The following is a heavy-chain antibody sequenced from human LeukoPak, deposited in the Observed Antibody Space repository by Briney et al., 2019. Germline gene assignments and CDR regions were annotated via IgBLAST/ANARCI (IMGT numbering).Heavy chain of an antibody. Sequence: SETLSLTCAVYGGSFSGYYWSWIRQPPGKGLEWIGEINHSGSTNYNPSLKSRVTISVDTSKNQFSLKLSSVTAADTAVYYCARGVVLLWFGGITYYYYGMDVWGQGTTVTVSS. V-gene: IGHV4-34*01. CDR3: ARGVVLLWFGGITYYYYGMDV. J-gene: IGHJ6*02. CDR1: GGSFSGYY. D-gene: IGHD3-10*01. CDR2: INHSGST.